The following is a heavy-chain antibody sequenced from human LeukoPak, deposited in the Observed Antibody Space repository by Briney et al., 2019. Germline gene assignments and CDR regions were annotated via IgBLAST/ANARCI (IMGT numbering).Heavy chain of an antibody. V-gene: IGHV3-9*01. D-gene: IGHD6-19*01. CDR3: AKDRGIAVAGTADY. J-gene: IGHJ4*02. CDR1: GFPFYVYA. Sequence: PGRSLRLSCAASGFPFYVYAMLGVRHAPGKGLEGVSGNSWYSGSIGYADSVKCRFTISTDNDKNSLYLQMNSLRAEDTALYYCAKDRGIAVAGTADYWGQGTLVTVSS. CDR2: NSWYSGSI.